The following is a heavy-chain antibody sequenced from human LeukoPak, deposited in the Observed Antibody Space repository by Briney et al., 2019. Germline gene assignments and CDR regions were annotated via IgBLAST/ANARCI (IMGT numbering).Heavy chain of an antibody. CDR3: VSFYETY. V-gene: IGHV3-74*01. CDR2: INSDGSWT. CDR1: GNYW. J-gene: IGHJ4*02. Sequence: GGSLRLSCAASGNYWMHWVRQAPGKGLVWVSHINSDGSWTSYADSVKGRFTISKDNAKNTVYLQMNSLRAGDTAVYYCVSFYETYWGRGTLVTVSS. D-gene: IGHD2/OR15-2a*01.